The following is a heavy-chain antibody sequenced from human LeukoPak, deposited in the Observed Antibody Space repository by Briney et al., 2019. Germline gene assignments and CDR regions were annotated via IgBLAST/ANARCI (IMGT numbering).Heavy chain of an antibody. J-gene: IGHJ4*02. Sequence: GGSLRLSCAASGFTFSTYWMTWVRQAPGKGLEWVANIKQDGTEKYYVDSVKGRFTVSRDNAKNSLYLQVNSLRAEDTAVYYCARYRGSGGQRLDYWGQGTLVTVSS. CDR1: GFTFSTYW. V-gene: IGHV3-7*01. CDR3: ARYRGSGGQRLDY. D-gene: IGHD3-16*01. CDR2: IKQDGTEK.